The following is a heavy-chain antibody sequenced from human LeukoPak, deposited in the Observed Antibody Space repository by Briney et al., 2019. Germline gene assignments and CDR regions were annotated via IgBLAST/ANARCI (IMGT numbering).Heavy chain of an antibody. CDR1: GFTFGDYY. J-gene: IGHJ4*02. V-gene: IGHV3-11*04. Sequence: GGSLRLSCAASGFTFGDYYMSWIRQAPGKGLEWVSYISSSGNSISYADSVKGRFTISGDNAQNSLYLQMSSLRVEDTAIYYCARDPNDYGDSHMDYWGQGTLVTVSS. D-gene: IGHD4-17*01. CDR3: ARDPNDYGDSHMDY. CDR2: ISSSGNSI.